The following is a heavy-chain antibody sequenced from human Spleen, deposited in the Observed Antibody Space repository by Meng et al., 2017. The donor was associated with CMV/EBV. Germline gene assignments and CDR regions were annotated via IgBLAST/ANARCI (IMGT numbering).Heavy chain of an antibody. J-gene: IGHJ5*02. D-gene: IGHD3-9*01. V-gene: IGHV3-74*01. CDR2: ISSDGGTT. CDR1: GFTFSSHW. Sequence: SGFTFSSHWMHWVRQTPGKGLVWVSRISSDGGTTDYADSVQGRVTISRDNAKSTLFLHMNSLRVEDTAVYYCAKGPLFRYFDPDWFDPWGQGTLVTVSS. CDR3: AKGPLFRYFDPDWFDP.